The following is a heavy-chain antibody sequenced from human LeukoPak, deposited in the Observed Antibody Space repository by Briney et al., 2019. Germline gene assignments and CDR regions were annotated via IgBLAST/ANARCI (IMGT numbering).Heavy chain of an antibody. CDR1: GFTFSSYA. J-gene: IGHJ4*02. Sequence: GGSLRLSCAASGFTFSSYAMSWVHQAPGKGLEWVSAISGSGGSTYYADSVKGRFTISRDNSKNTLYLQMNSLRAEDTAVYYCAKGDRGYSGYDTYWGQGTLVTVSS. CDR3: AKGDRGYSGYDTY. V-gene: IGHV3-23*01. D-gene: IGHD5-12*01. CDR2: ISGSGGST.